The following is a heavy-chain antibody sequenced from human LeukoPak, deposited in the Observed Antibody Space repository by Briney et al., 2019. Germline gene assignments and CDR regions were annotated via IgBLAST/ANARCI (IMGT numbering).Heavy chain of an antibody. J-gene: IGHJ2*01. V-gene: IGHV3-11*03. CDR2: ISSSCSYK. D-gene: IGHD5-24*01. Sequence: TGGSLRLSCAASVFSFSDSYMTCIRQAPGKGLEWVSYISSSCSYKDYADSVKGRFAISRDNGKNSLFLQMNSLRLEHTAVYHCRGDGARYVGNCWYFDLWGRGTLVTVSS. CDR3: RGDGARYVGNCWYFDL. CDR1: VFSFSDSY.